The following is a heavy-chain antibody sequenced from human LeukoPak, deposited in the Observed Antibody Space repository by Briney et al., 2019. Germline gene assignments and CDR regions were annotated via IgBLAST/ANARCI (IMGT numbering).Heavy chain of an antibody. CDR3: AKSITVSGATDGFDI. V-gene: IGHV3-7*01. CDR1: GFTFSSYW. J-gene: IGHJ3*02. Sequence: GGSLRLSCAASGFTFSSYWMNWVRQAPGKGLEWVANIKQDGNEKYYVDSVKGRFTISRDNAKNSLYLQINSLRVEDTAVYYRAKSITVSGATDGFDIWGQGTMVTVSS. CDR2: IKQDGNEK. D-gene: IGHD3-3*01.